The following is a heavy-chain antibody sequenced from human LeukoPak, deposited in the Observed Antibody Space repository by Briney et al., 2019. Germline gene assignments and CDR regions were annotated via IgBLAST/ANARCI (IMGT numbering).Heavy chain of an antibody. V-gene: IGHV1-8*03. CDR3: ARVIKDVEDGYNWSPNWFDP. CDR2: MNPNSGNT. J-gene: IGHJ5*02. CDR1: GYTFTSYD. Sequence: GASVKVSCKASGYTFTSYDINWVRQATGLGLEWMGWMNPNSGNTGYAQKFQGRVTITRNTSISTAYMELSSLRSEDTAVYYCARVIKDVEDGYNWSPNWFDPWGQGTLVTVSS. D-gene: IGHD5-24*01.